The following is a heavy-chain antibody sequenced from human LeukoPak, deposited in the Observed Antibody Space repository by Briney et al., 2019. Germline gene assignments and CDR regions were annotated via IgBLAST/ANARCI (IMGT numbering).Heavy chain of an antibody. Sequence: PGGSLRLSCAASGFTFSSHWMHWVRQVPGKGLVWVSRINSEGSSTSYADSVKGRFTISRDNAKNTLYLQMNGLGVEDTAVYYCARGPSSGGFLVGDYWGQGTLVTVSS. J-gene: IGHJ4*02. CDR3: ARGPSSGGFLVGDY. CDR2: INSEGSST. D-gene: IGHD6-19*01. V-gene: IGHV3-74*01. CDR1: GFTFSSHW.